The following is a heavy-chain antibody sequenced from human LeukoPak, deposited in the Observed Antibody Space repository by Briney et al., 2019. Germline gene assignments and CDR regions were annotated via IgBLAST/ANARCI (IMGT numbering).Heavy chain of an antibody. J-gene: IGHJ4*02. V-gene: IGHV1-2*02. CDR3: ARDPPSGWSAFDY. CDR2: INPNSGDT. Sequence: ASVKVSCKASGYTFSGYYIHWVRQAPGQGLEWMGWINPNSGDTNYAQKFQGRVTMTRDSSIRTAYMELSSLRSDDTAVYYCARDPPSGWSAFDYWGQGTLVTVSS. D-gene: IGHD6-19*01. CDR1: GYTFSGYY.